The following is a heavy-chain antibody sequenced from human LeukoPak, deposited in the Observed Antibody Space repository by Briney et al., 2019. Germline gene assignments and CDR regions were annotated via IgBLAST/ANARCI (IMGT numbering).Heavy chain of an antibody. J-gene: IGHJ4*02. CDR2: ISSSGSTI. D-gene: IGHD6-13*01. CDR3: ARDFIAAAVLRPYYFDY. V-gene: IGHV3-48*03. Sequence: GGSLRLSSAASGFTLSSFERNWVRQAPGKGLEWVSYISSSGSTIYYADSVKGRFTISRDNAKNSLYLQMNSLRAEDTAVYYCARDFIAAAVLRPYYFDYWGQGTLVTVSS. CDR1: GFTLSSFE.